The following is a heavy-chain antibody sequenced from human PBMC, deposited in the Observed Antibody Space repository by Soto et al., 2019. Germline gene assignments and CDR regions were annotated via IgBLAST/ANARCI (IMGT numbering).Heavy chain of an antibody. CDR1: GFTFDDYA. J-gene: IGHJ1*01. Sequence: EVRVVESGGGLVQPGGSLRLSCAASGFTFDDYAMHWVRQAPGKGLEWVSGISWNSGSTYYADSVKGRFTISRDNSKNTLYLQMNSLRAEDTAVYYCAKDGGLGEAYFQHWGQGTLVTVSS. CDR2: ISWNSGST. V-gene: IGHV3-23*04. CDR3: AKDGGLGEAYFQH. D-gene: IGHD3-16*01.